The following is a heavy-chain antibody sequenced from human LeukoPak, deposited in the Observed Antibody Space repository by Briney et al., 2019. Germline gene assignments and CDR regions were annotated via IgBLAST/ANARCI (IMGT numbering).Heavy chain of an antibody. CDR3: ARGLYDFWSGYGAYYFDY. V-gene: IGHV3-7*01. J-gene: IGHJ4*02. D-gene: IGHD3-3*01. CDR1: GFTFSSYW. Sequence: GGSLRLSCAASGFTFSSYWMSWVRQAPGKGLEWVANIKQDGSEKYYVDPVKGRFTISRDNAKNSLYLQMNSLRAEDTAVYYCARGLYDFWSGYGAYYFDYWGQGTLVTVSS. CDR2: IKQDGSEK.